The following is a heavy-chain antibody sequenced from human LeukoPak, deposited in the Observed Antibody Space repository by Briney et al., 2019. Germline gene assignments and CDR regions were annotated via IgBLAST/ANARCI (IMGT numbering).Heavy chain of an antibody. CDR2: IYHSGST. Sequence: PSQTLSLTCTVSGGSISSGGYYWSWIRQPPGKGLEWIGYIYHSGSTYYNPSLKSRVTISIDRSKNQFSLKLSSVTAADTAVYYCASNPGYSSSPNPRYDLDYWGQGTLVTVSS. V-gene: IGHV4-30-2*01. CDR1: GGSISSGGYY. D-gene: IGHD6-6*01. CDR3: ASNPGYSSSPNPRYDLDY. J-gene: IGHJ4*02.